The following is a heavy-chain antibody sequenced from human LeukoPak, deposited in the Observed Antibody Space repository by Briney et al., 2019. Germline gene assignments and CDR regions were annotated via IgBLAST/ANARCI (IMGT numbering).Heavy chain of an antibody. V-gene: IGHV4-39*01. Sequence: SETLSLTCTVSGGSISSSSYYWGWIRQPPGKGLEWIGSIYYSGSTYYNPSLKSRVTISVDTSKNQFSLKLSPVTAADTAVYYCARVEQGYYFDYWGQGTLVTVSS. CDR3: ARVEQGYYFDY. D-gene: IGHD1-26*01. CDR1: GGSISSSSYY. J-gene: IGHJ4*02. CDR2: IYYSGST.